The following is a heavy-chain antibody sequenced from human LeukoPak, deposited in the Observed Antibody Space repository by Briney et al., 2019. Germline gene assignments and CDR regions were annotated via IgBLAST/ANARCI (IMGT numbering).Heavy chain of an antibody. V-gene: IGHV4-34*01. CDR2: INHSGST. Sequence: SETLSFTCAVYGGSFSGYYWSWIRQPPGKGLEWIGEINHSGSTNHNPSLKSRVTISEDTSKNQISLKLSSVTAADTAIYYCARGPGHSFKYWGQGTRVTVSS. CDR1: GGSFSGYY. CDR3: ARGPGHSFKY. D-gene: IGHD1-1*01. J-gene: IGHJ4*02.